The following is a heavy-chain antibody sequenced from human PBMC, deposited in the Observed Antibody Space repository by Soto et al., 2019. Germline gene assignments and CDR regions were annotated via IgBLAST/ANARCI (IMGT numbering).Heavy chain of an antibody. CDR3: ARSPTIVVVPAAIHFDY. CDR1: GYTFTSYG. D-gene: IGHD2-2*01. J-gene: IGHJ4*02. V-gene: IGHV1-18*01. CDR2: ISAYNGNT. Sequence: GASVKVSCKASGYTFTSYGISWVRQAPGQGLEWMGWISAYNGNTNYAQKLQGRVTMTTDTSTSTAYMELRSLRSDDTAVYYCARSPTIVVVPAAIHFDYWGQGTLVTVSS.